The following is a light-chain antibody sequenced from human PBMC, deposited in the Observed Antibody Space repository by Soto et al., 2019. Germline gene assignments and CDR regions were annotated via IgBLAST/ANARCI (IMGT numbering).Light chain of an antibody. V-gene: IGKV1-9*01. Sequence: DIQLTQSPSFLSASVGDRVTITCRASQGISSSYLAWYQQKPGKAPKLLIYGASTLQSGVTSRFSGSGSGAEFTLTISSLQPEDFATYYCQQLNSYPRTFGQGTKVEIK. CDR2: GAS. CDR3: QQLNSYPRT. J-gene: IGKJ1*01. CDR1: QGISSSY.